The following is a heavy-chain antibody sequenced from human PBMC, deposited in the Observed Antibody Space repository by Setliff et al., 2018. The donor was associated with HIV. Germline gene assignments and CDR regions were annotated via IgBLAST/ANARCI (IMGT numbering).Heavy chain of an antibody. V-gene: IGHV4-4*08. CDR1: GGSISSYS. CDR3: VRNSFDYVEEE. CDR2: IYTSGST. Sequence: SETLSLTCTVSGGSISSYSWSWIRQPPGKGLEWIGYIYTSGSTNYNPSLKSRVTISVDTSENQFSLKLTSVTAADTAVYYCVRNSFDYVEEEWGQGTQVTVSS. D-gene: IGHD3-9*01. J-gene: IGHJ4*02.